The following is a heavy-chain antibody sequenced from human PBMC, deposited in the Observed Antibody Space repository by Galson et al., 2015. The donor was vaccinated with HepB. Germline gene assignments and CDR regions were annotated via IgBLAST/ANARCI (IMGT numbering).Heavy chain of an antibody. J-gene: IGHJ4*02. CDR3: ARDSLAQVEMATMLNY. CDR1: GFTFSSYS. Sequence: SLRLSCAASGFTFSSYSMNWVRQAPGKGLEWVSSISSSSSYIYYADSVKGRFTISRDNAKNSLYLQMNSLRAEDTAVYYCARDSLAQVEMATMLNYWGQGTLVTVSS. CDR2: ISSSSSYI. V-gene: IGHV3-21*01. D-gene: IGHD5-24*01.